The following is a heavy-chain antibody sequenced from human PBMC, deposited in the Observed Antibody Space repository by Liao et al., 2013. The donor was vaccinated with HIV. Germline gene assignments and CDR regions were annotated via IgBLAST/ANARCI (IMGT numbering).Heavy chain of an antibody. CDR2: MYYTGST. J-gene: IGHJ4*02. Sequence: QLQLQESGPGLVKPSETLPLTCTVSGGSIRSSGYYWAWIRQPPGKGLEWIGTMYYTGSTDYNPSLKSRVSISVDTSKNQFSLKLSSVTAADTAVYYCARDCSGGRCYGYWGQGTLVTVSS. CDR3: ARDCSGGRCYGY. CDR1: GGSIRSSGYY. V-gene: IGHV4-39*07. D-gene: IGHD2-15*01.